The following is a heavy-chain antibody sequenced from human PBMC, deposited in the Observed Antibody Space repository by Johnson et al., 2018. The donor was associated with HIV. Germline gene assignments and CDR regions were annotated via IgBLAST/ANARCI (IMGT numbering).Heavy chain of an antibody. V-gene: IGHV3-7*04. CDR2: IKQDGSAK. CDR3: ARGFRGAFVESFDI. Sequence: VQLVESGGGLVQPGRSLRLSCAASGFTFDDYAMHWVRQAPGKGLEWVAYIKQDGSAKHYVDSVEGRFTISRDNAKNSLYLQMDSLRVEETAVYYCARGFRGAFVESFDILGQGRMVTVSS. CDR1: GFTFDDYA. J-gene: IGHJ3*02. D-gene: IGHD2-21*01.